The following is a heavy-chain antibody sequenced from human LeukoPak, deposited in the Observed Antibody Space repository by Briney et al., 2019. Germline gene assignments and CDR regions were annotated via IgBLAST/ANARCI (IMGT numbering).Heavy chain of an antibody. D-gene: IGHD2-21*02. V-gene: IGHV1-18*01. CDR3: ARGDLYFDN. J-gene: IGHJ4*02. CDR2: ISAYNGKT. Sequence: GASVKVSCKASGYTFTSYAFSWVRQVPGQGLEWMGWISAYNGKTNYAQKFQGRLTMTIETSTRTVYMELRSLRSDDTAVYYCARGDLYFDNWGQGTLVTVSS. CDR1: GYTFTSYA.